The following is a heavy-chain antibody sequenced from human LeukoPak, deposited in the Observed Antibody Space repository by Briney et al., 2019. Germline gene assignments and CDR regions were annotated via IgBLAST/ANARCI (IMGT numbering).Heavy chain of an antibody. Sequence: ASLTVPCKTSAHSFTGYFLHWIRQAPGQRLEGMGWINANSGDTNYAQQFQGRLTMTRDRSISTVYMELSRLRTDDTAVYYCARDFSWGVDSWGQGTLVTVSS. D-gene: IGHD3-10*01. J-gene: IGHJ4*02. CDR3: ARDFSWGVDS. CDR2: INANSGDT. V-gene: IGHV1-2*02. CDR1: AHSFTGYF.